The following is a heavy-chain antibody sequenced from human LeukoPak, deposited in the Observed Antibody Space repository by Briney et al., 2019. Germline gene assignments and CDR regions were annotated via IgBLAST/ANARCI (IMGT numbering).Heavy chain of an antibody. CDR2: IKQDGSEK. V-gene: IGHV3-7*01. D-gene: IGHD2-15*01. Sequence: GGSLRLSCAASGFTFSSYWMSWVRQAPGKGLEWVANIKQDGSEKYYVDSVKGRFTISRDNAKNSLYLQMNSLRAEDTAVYYCARDAERLGIAAAGTRYCSGGSCLYGINWFDPWGQGTLVTVSS. CDR1: GFTFSSYW. J-gene: IGHJ5*02. CDR3: ARDAERLGIAAAGTRYCSGGSCLYGINWFDP.